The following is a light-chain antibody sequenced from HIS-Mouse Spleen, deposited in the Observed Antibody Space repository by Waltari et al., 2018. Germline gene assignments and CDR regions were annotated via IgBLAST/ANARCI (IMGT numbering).Light chain of an antibody. CDR3: GTWDSSLSAVV. CDR2: DHK. Sequence: QSVLTQPPSVSAAPGQKVTISCSGSSSNIGNNYVSWYQQLPGTAPKLLIYDHKKRPSGIPDRFSGSKSGTSATLGITGIQTGDEADYYCGTWDSSLSAVVFGGGTKLTVL. J-gene: IGLJ2*01. V-gene: IGLV1-51*01. CDR1: SSNIGNNY.